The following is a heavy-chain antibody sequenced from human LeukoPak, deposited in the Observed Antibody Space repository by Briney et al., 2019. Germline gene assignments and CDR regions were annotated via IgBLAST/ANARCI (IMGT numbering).Heavy chain of an antibody. CDR2: IGTAGGT. V-gene: IGHV3-13*01. D-gene: IGHD6-19*01. J-gene: IGHJ4*02. CDR3: ARVRSDSSGWYHVLD. CDR1: GFTFSSYD. Sequence: PGGSLRLSCAASGFTFSSYDMHWVRQGTGRSLEWVSAIGTAGGTYYAGSVKGRLTISRENGKNSLYLQMNSLTAGDTAVYYCARVRSDSSGWYHVLDWGQGTLVTVSS.